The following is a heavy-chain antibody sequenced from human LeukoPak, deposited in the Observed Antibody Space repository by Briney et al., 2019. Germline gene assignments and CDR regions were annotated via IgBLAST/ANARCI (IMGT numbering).Heavy chain of an antibody. Sequence: GASVKVSCKASGYTFTSYDINWVRQATGQGLEWMGWMNPNSGNTGYAQKFQGRVTMTRNTSISTAYMELSSLRSEDTAVYYCARVYDSSGYYLDYWGQGTLVTVSS. D-gene: IGHD3-22*01. J-gene: IGHJ4*02. V-gene: IGHV1-8*01. CDR1: GYTFTSYD. CDR2: MNPNSGNT. CDR3: ARVYDSSGYYLDY.